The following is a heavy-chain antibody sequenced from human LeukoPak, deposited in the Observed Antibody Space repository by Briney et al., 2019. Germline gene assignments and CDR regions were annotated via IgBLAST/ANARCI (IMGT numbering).Heavy chain of an antibody. CDR1: GGSISSSSYY. D-gene: IGHD3-3*01. J-gene: IGHJ4*02. Sequence: ASETLSLTCTVSGGSISSSSYYWSWIRQPPGKGLEWIGYIYYSGSTNYNPSLKSRVTISVDTSKNQFSLKLSSVTAADTAVYYCASSLPAGYDFWSGPFDYWGQGTLVTVSS. V-gene: IGHV4-61*01. CDR3: ASSLPAGYDFWSGPFDY. CDR2: IYYSGST.